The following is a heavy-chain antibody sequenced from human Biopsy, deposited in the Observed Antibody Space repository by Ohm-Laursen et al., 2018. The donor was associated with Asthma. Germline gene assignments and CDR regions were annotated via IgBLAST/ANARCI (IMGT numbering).Heavy chain of an antibody. CDR2: GGSYYDGGLK. J-gene: IGHJ4*02. Sequence: SLRLSCAASGFSFGDYWMSWVRQVPGKGLEWVAVGGSYYDGGLKYYADSVNGRFTVSRDDSKNTLYLQMNSLRPDDTAVYYCARDVMEWYLPAFDFWGQGTLVTVSS. CDR3: ARDVMEWYLPAFDF. CDR1: GFSFGDYW. D-gene: IGHD3-3*01. V-gene: IGHV3-30-3*01.